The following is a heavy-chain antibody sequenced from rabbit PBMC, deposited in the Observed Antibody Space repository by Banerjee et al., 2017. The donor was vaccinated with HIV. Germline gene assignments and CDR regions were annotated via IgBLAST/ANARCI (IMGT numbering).Heavy chain of an antibody. D-gene: IGHD8-1*01. CDR3: AREEYGGIGYYRL. J-gene: IGHJ4*01. Sequence: QSLEESGGDLVKPGASLTLTCTASGFSLSSSYNMCWVRQAPGKGLEWIGCINTGSGSTWYASWAKGRFTISSDNAQNTVFLQMTSLTAADTATYFCAREEYGGIGYYRLWGQGTLVTDS. CDR2: INTGSGST. V-gene: IGHV1S40*01. CDR1: GFSLSSSYN.